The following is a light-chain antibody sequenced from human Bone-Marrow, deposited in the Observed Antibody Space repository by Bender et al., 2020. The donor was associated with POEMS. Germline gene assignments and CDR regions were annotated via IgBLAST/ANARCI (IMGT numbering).Light chain of an antibody. V-gene: IGLV2-14*03. CDR2: GVS. CDR1: SSDVGRYDY. CDR3: SSYTGSDSVV. Sequence: QSALTQPASVSGSAGQSITISCTGTSSDVGRYDYVSWYRQHPGKAPKLMIYGVSNRPSGVSNRFSGSKSGNTASLTISGLQADDESDYFCSSYTGSDSVVFGTGTRVTV. J-gene: IGLJ1*01.